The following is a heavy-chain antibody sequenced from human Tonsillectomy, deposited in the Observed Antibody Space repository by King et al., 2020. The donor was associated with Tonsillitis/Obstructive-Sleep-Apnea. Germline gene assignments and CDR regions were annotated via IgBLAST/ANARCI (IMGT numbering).Heavy chain of an antibody. J-gene: IGHJ4*02. CDR1: GDSICTGGFY. CDR3: ARGDDYDNFLDY. V-gene: IGHV4-31*03. CDR2: IYYIGTT. D-gene: IGHD4-11*01. Sequence: VQLQESGPGLVKPSHTLSLNCTVSGDSICTGGFYWSWIRQHPGKGLEWIGYIYYIGTTYYSPSLKSRVTISVDTSKNRFSLKLSSVTAADTAIYFCARGDDYDNFLDYWGQGTLVTVSS.